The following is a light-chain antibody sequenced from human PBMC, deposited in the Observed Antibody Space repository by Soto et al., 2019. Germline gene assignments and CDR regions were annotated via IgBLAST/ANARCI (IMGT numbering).Light chain of an antibody. Sequence: ETLMTRSPATLSVSPGERVTRSCWARKRVKRNVAWYQQKLGQAPRVVISGASTRAPGTPARCSGSGSGTDFTLTISTLEPDDFAVHYCHHFGSSPETLGQATKVDI. J-gene: IGKJ1*01. CDR3: HHFGSSPET. V-gene: IGKV3D-15*02. CDR2: GAS. CDR1: KRVKRN.